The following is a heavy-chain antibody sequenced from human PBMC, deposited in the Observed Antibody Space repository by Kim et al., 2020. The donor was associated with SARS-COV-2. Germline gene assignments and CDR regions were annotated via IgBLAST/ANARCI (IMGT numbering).Heavy chain of an antibody. V-gene: IGHV3-7*01. CDR3: ARDKLVGDSYLDS. Sequence: GGSLRLSCAASGFTFSSYWMSWVRQAPGKGLEWVAHMNQDGSQKNYMGSVGGRFTISRDNAKNSLYLQMSSLRAEDTAVYYCARDKLVGDSYLDSWGQGTLVTVS. CDR1: GFTFSSYW. CDR2: MNQDGSQK. J-gene: IGHJ4*02. D-gene: IGHD1-26*01.